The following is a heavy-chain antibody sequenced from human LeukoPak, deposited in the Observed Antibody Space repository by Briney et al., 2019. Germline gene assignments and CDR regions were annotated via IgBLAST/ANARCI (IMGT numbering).Heavy chain of an antibody. V-gene: IGHV1-2*02. J-gene: IGHJ4*02. CDR2: INPNNGVT. CDR1: GYTFTDCY. D-gene: IGHD3-3*01. Sequence: ASVKVSCKASGYTFTDCYIHWVRQAPGQGLEWMGWINPNNGVTNYVQKYQGRVTMTRDTSISTAYMRLSRLTSDDTAVYYCARGYYDFWSGFYSFWGQGTLVTVSS. CDR3: ARGYYDFWSGFYSF.